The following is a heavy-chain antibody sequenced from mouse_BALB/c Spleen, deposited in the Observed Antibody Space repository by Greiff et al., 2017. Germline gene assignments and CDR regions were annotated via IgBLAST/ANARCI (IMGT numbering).Heavy chain of an antibody. D-gene: IGHD1-1*01. V-gene: IGHV1-54*01. Sequence: QVQLQQSGAELVRPGTSVKVSCKASGYAFTNYLIEWVKQRPGQGLEWIGVINPGSGGTNYNEKFKGKATLTADKSSSTAYMQLSSLTSDDSAVYFCARYYGKGYYAMDYWGQGTSVTVSS. CDR2: INPGSGGT. J-gene: IGHJ4*01. CDR3: ARYYGKGYYAMDY. CDR1: GYAFTNYL.